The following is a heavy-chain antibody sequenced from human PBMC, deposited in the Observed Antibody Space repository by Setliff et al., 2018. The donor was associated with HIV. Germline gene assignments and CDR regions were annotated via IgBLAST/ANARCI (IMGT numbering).Heavy chain of an antibody. D-gene: IGHD6-13*01. Sequence: GESLKISCAGSGFTFSNKNMNWVRQAPGKGLEWISYISSSGSHIYYADSVKGRFIISRDNAKNSLYLQMNSLRGEDTAVYYCTTCTAWYPGIFDYWGQGTLVTVSS. CDR1: GFTFSNKN. CDR2: ISSSGSHI. J-gene: IGHJ4*02. CDR3: TTCTAWYPGIFDY. V-gene: IGHV3-21*05.